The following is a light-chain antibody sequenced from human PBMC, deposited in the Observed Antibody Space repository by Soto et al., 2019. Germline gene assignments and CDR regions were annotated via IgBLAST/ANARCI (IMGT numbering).Light chain of an antibody. CDR2: GAS. CDR1: QSLSKTY. Sequence: EIVLTQSPGTLSLSPGERATLSCRASQSLSKTYLAWYQKKPGQAPRLLIDGASSRATGTPDRFSGSGSGRAFTLTISRLEPEDFAVYYCQQYVSPPWTFGQGTKVEIK. J-gene: IGKJ1*01. V-gene: IGKV3-20*01. CDR3: QQYVSPPWT.